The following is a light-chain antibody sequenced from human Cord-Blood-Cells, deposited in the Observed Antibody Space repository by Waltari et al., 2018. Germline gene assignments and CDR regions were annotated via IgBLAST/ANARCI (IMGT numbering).Light chain of an antibody. Sequence: QSALTQPASVSGSPGQARRREGNGKSRYVGRDKLVSWYQQHPGKAPKLMIYGGSKRPSGVSNRFSGSKSGNTASLTISGLQAEDEADYYCCSYAGSSTLFGGGTKLTVL. CDR2: GGS. CDR1: SRYVGRDKL. V-gene: IGLV2-23*01. J-gene: IGLJ3*02. CDR3: CSYAGSSTL.